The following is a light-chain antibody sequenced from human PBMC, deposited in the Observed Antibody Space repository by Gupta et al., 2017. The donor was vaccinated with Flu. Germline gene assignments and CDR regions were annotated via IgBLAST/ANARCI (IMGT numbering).Light chain of an antibody. CDR1: QGISSY. J-gene: IGKJ5*01. CDR3: QQVNSYPLT. CDR2: DAS. V-gene: IGKV1-9*01. Sequence: GDRVTITCRASQGISSYLDWYQQKPGKAPKLLIYDASNLQSGVPSRFSGSGSGTEFTLTISSLQPEDVATYYCQQVNSYPLTFGQGTRLEMK.